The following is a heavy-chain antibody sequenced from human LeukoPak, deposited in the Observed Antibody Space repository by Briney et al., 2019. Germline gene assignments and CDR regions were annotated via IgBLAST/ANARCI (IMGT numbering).Heavy chain of an antibody. CDR2: INHSGST. CDR1: GGSFSGYY. J-gene: IGHJ4*02. Sequence: SSETLSRTCAVYGGSFSGYYWSWIRQPPGKGLEWIGEINHSGSTNYNPSLKSRVTISVDTSKNQFSLKLSSVTVADTAVYYCARRYYDILTGYYENWGQGTLVTVSS. CDR3: ARRYYDILTGYYEN. D-gene: IGHD3-9*01. V-gene: IGHV4-34*01.